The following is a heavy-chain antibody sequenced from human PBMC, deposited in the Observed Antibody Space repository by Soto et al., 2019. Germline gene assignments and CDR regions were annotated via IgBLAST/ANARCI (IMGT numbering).Heavy chain of an antibody. CDR3: ARDVDTTSHLNWFDP. CDR2: ISYDGSNK. Sequence: GGSLRLSCAASGFTFSSYGMHWVRQAPGKGLEWVAVISYDGSNKYYADSVKGRFTISRDNSKNTLYLQMNSLRVEDTAVYYCARDVDTTSHLNWFDPWGQGTLVTVSS. J-gene: IGHJ5*02. CDR1: GFTFSSYG. D-gene: IGHD1-26*01. V-gene: IGHV3-30*03.